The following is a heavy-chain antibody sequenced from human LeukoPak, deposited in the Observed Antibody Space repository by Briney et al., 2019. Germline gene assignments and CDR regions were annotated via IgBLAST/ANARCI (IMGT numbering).Heavy chain of an antibody. CDR1: GGSISSSNW. D-gene: IGHD5-24*01. CDR3: ARDRGGYNPFDY. V-gene: IGHV4-4*02. CDR2: IYHSGST. J-gene: IGHJ4*02. Sequence: PSGTLSLTCAVSGGSISSSNWWSWVRQPPGKGLEWIGEIYHSGSTNYNPSLKSRVTISVDTSKNQFSLKLSSVTAADTAVYYCARDRGGYNPFDYWGQGTLVTVSS.